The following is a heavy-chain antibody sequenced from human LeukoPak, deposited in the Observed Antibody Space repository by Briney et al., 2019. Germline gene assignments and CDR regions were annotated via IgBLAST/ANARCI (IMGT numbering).Heavy chain of an antibody. J-gene: IGHJ3*02. CDR1: GDSISNNNW. CDR3: AGAHCGGDCYSGRAFDI. Sequence: SETLSLTCAVSGDSISNNNWWSWVRQPPGKGLEGIGEIFHSGDTNYKPSLKSRLTISVDKSKNHFSLKLSSVTAADTAVYYCAGAHCGGDCYSGRAFDIWGQGTMVTVSS. V-gene: IGHV4-4*02. D-gene: IGHD2-21*02. CDR2: IFHSGDT.